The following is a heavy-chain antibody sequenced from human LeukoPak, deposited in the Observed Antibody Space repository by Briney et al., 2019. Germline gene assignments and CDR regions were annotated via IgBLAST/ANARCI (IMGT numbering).Heavy chain of an antibody. CDR2: LHPDGSER. CDR3: ARGGYSFDY. Sequence: GGSLRLSCVASGFSFTKYWMTWVRQAPGKGLEWVARLHPDGSERDYVGSVEGRFTVFGDNAKSSLFLQMHSLRVEDTAVYYCARGGYSFDYLGQGTLVTVPS. V-gene: IGHV3-7*01. J-gene: IGHJ4*02. CDR1: GFSFTKYW. D-gene: IGHD5-12*01.